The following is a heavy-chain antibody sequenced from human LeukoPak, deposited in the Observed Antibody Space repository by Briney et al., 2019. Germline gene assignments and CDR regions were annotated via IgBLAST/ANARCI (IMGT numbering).Heavy chain of an antibody. Sequence: PSETLSLTCTVSGGSISSYYWSWTRQPAGKGLEWIGRIYTSGSTNYNPSLKSRVTMSVDTSKNQFSLKLSSVTAADTAVYYCARGREDIVVVPAAMMGYYYYYYMDVWGKGTTVTVSS. V-gene: IGHV4-4*07. CDR2: IYTSGST. CDR1: GGSISSYY. CDR3: ARGREDIVVVPAAMMGYYYYYYMDV. D-gene: IGHD2-2*01. J-gene: IGHJ6*03.